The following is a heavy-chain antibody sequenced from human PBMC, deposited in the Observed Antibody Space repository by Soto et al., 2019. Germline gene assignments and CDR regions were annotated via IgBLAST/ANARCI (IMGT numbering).Heavy chain of an antibody. V-gene: IGHV3-21*04. CDR2: ISGRGSNI. D-gene: IGHD3-10*01. J-gene: IGHJ5*02. CDR3: AKTYGSGHAWFDP. Sequence: GGSLRLSCAPSGFSISSYSMNWVRQAPGKGLEWVSSISGRGSNIYYADSVKGRFTISRDNSKNTLYLQMNSLRAEDTAVYYCAKTYGSGHAWFDPWGQGTLVTVSS. CDR1: GFSISSYS.